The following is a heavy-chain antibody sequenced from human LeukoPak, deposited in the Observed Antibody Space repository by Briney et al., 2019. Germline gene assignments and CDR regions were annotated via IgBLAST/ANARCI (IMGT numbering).Heavy chain of an antibody. D-gene: IGHD5-24*01. CDR2: MNPSIDKT. Sequence: PMASVKVSCKASGYTFTSYDITWVRQATGQGLEWMGWMNPSIDKTGYAQKFQGRVTMTGNTSISTAYMELSSLRSEDTAVYYCAGGGGGGDGYDLWGQGTLVTVSS. CDR3: AGGGGGGDGYDL. CDR1: GYTFTSYD. V-gene: IGHV1-8*01. J-gene: IGHJ5*02.